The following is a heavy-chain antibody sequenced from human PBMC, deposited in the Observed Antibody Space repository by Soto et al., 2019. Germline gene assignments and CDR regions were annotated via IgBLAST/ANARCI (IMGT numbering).Heavy chain of an antibody. V-gene: IGHV3-23*01. D-gene: IGHD3-3*01. J-gene: IGHJ4*02. CDR3: AKVYSDFWSGYPYYFDF. CDR1: GLPFSNCA. Sequence: GGSLRLSFAASGLPFSNCAMNWVRQSPGKGLEWVSAIRGSGGSTYYADSVKGRFTISRDNSKNTLYLQMNSLRAEDTAVYYCAKVYSDFWSGYPYYFDFWGQGSMVTVYS. CDR2: IRGSGGST.